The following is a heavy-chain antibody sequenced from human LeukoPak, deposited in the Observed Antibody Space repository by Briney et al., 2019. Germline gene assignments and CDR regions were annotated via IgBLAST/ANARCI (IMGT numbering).Heavy chain of an antibody. CDR3: ARWGSHSYWYFDL. J-gene: IGHJ2*01. V-gene: IGHV4-4*07. D-gene: IGHD7-27*01. CDR1: GGSIFSYY. CDR2: IYTSGST. Sequence: PSETLPLTCTVSGGSIFSYYWNWIRQPAGKGLEWIGHIYTSGSTNYNPSLRSRVTMSVDTSKNQFSLKLSSVTAADTAVYYCARWGSHSYWYFDLWGRSTLVTVSS.